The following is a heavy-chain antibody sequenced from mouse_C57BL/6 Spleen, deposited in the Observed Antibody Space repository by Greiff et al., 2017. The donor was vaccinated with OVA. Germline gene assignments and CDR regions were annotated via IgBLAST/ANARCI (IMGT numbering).Heavy chain of an antibody. CDR1: GYTFTSYW. J-gene: IGHJ1*03. V-gene: IGHV1-52*01. D-gene: IGHD1-1*01. Sequence: QVQLQQPGAELVRPGSSVKLSCKASGYTFTSYWMHWVKQRPIQGLEWIGNIDPSDSETPYNQKFKDNATLTVDKSSSTAYMQLSSLTSEDSAVYYCAREPVYYGSSPYWYFDVWGTGTTVTVSS. CDR2: IDPSDSET. CDR3: AREPVYYGSSPYWYFDV.